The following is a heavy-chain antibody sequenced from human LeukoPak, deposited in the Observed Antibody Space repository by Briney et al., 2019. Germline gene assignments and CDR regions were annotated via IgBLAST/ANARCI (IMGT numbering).Heavy chain of an antibody. D-gene: IGHD3-3*01. CDR3: ARDPTRGQLRFLEWLSPYNWFDP. CDR1: GGSISSYY. J-gene: IGHJ5*02. V-gene: IGHV4-59*01. CDR2: IYYSGSP. Sequence: SETLSLTCTVSGGSISSYYWNWIRQPPGKGLEWIGYIYYSGSPNYNPSLKSRVTISVDTSKNQFSLKLSSVTAADTAVYYCARDPTRGQLRFLEWLSPYNWFDPWGQGTLVTVSS.